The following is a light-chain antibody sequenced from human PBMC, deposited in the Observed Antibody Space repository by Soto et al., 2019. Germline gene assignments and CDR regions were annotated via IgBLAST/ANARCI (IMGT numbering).Light chain of an antibody. CDR3: QQYHDWPPLT. Sequence: EIVMTQSPATLSVSPGERATLSCRASQSVSGKLAWYQQKPGQAPRLLIYGASTRATGIPARFSGSGSGTEFTLTIGSLQSEDFAVYYCQQYHDWPPLTFGGGSKVEI. V-gene: IGKV3-15*01. CDR2: GAS. J-gene: IGKJ4*01. CDR1: QSVSGK.